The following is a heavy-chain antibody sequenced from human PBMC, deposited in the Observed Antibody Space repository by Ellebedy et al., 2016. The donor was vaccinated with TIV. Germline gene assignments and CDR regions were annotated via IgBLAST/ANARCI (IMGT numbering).Heavy chain of an antibody. Sequence: PGGSLRLSCAASGFTFDDYAMHWVRQDPGKGLEWVSSISWNSGSIGYADSVKGRFTISRDNAKNSLYLQMNSLRAEDTAFYDCAKDIRRGMGFDYWGQGTLVIVSS. D-gene: IGHD6-13*01. J-gene: IGHJ4*02. V-gene: IGHV3-9*01. CDR1: GFTFDDYA. CDR2: ISWNSGSI. CDR3: AKDIRRGMGFDY.